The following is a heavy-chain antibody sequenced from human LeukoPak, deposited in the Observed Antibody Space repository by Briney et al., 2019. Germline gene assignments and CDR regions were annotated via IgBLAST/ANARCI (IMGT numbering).Heavy chain of an antibody. CDR2: IYYSGST. CDR3: ARGRGYDPIDY. CDR1: GGSISSGDYY. Sequence: SETLSLTCTVSGGSISSGDYYWSWIRQPPGEGLEWVGYIYYSGSTYYNPSLKSRVTISVDTSKNQFSLKLSSVTAADTAVYYCARGRGYDPIDYWGQGTLVTVSS. V-gene: IGHV4-30-4*01. J-gene: IGHJ4*02. D-gene: IGHD5-12*01.